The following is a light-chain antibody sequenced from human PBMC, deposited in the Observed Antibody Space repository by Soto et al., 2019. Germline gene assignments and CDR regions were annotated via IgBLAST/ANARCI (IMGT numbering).Light chain of an antibody. CDR3: FSYAGSYTWV. CDR1: SSDVGGYNF. V-gene: IGLV2-11*01. J-gene: IGLJ3*02. Sequence: QSALTQPRSVSGSPGQSVTISSTGTSSDVGGYNFVSWYQQHPGKAPKLMIYDVSKRPSGVPDRFSGSKSGNTASLTISGLQAEDEADYYCFSYAGSYTWVFGGGTKLPS. CDR2: DVS.